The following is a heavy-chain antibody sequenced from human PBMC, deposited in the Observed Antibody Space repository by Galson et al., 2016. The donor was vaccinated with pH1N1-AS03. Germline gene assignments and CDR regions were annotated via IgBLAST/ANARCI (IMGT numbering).Heavy chain of an antibody. CDR1: GGTFATFA. J-gene: IGHJ4*02. D-gene: IGHD6-6*01. CDR3: ARVVAGRPFLIDY. Sequence: SVKVSCKASGGTFATFAVSWVRQGPGQGLEWMGWITPYSTNANYAKKVQDRVTMTADTSTTTAHLDLRNLGSDDTAVYYCARVVAGRPFLIDYWGQGTLVIVSS. V-gene: IGHV1-18*01. CDR2: ITPYSTNA.